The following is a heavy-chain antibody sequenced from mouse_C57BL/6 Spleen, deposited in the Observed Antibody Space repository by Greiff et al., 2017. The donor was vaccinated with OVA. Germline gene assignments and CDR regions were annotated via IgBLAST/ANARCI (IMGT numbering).Heavy chain of an antibody. Sequence: QVQLQQPGAELVKPGASVKLSCKASGYTFTSYWMQWVKQRPGQGLEWIGEIDPSDSYTNYNQKFKGKATLTVDTSSSTAYMQLSSLTSEDSAVYYCARRGDGYPWFAYWGQGTLVTVSA. CDR1: GYTFTSYW. V-gene: IGHV1-50*01. D-gene: IGHD2-3*01. CDR2: IDPSDSYT. CDR3: ARRGDGYPWFAY. J-gene: IGHJ3*01.